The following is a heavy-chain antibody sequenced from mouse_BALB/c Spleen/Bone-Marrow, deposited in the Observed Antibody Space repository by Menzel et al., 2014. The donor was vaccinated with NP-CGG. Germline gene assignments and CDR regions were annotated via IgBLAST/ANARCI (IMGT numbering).Heavy chain of an antibody. V-gene: IGHV1-80*01. J-gene: IGHJ2*01. CDR1: GYVFSTYW. CDR3: ARGGISVDY. Sequence: VQLQESGAELVRPGSSVKISCKSSGYVFSTYWINWVKQRPGQGLEWIGQIYPGDGDTDFNGKFKDKATLTADESSNTAYMQLSSLTSVDSAVYFCARGGISVDYWGQGTTLTVSS. CDR2: IYPGDGDT.